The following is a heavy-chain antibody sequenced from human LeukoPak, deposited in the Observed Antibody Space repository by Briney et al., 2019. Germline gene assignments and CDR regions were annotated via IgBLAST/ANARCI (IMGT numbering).Heavy chain of an antibody. CDR3: ARFPDIVVVPAAPNYYYYGMDV. V-gene: IGHV4-59*01. Sequence: PSETLSLNCTVSGGSISSYYWRWVRQPPGKGPEGVGCIYYSWSTNYNLCLKSRVTISVDTSKNQFSLKLSSVTAADTDVYYCARFPDIVVVPAAPNYYYYGMDVWGQGTTVTVSS. CDR1: GGSISSYY. D-gene: IGHD2-2*01. CDR2: IYYSWST. J-gene: IGHJ6*02.